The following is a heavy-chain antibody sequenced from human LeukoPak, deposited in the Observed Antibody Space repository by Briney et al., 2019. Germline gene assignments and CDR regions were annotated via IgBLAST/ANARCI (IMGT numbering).Heavy chain of an antibody. CDR3: AEESDYYDSSGPFDY. Sequence: GGSLRLSYAASGFTFSSYAMSWVRQAPGKGLEWVSAISGSGGSTYYADSVKGRFTISRDNSKNTLYLQMNSLRAEDTAVYYCAEESDYYDSSGPFDYWGQGTLVTVSS. J-gene: IGHJ4*02. D-gene: IGHD3-22*01. CDR2: ISGSGGST. V-gene: IGHV3-23*01. CDR1: GFTFSSYA.